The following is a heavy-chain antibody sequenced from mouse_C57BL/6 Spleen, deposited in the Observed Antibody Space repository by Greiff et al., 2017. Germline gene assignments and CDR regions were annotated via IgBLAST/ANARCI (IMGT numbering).Heavy chain of an antibody. CDR1: GYTFTSYW. CDR2: IDPSDSYT. D-gene: IGHD2-3*01. J-gene: IGHJ4*01. CDR3: ARRGGYYGGYAMDY. Sequence: VQLQQSGAELVMPGASVKLSCKASGYTFTSYWMHWVKQRPGQGLEWIGEIDPSDSYTNYNQKFKGKSTLTVDKSSSTAYMKLSSLTSEDSAVYYCARRGGYYGGYAMDYWGQGTSVTVSS. V-gene: IGHV1-69*01.